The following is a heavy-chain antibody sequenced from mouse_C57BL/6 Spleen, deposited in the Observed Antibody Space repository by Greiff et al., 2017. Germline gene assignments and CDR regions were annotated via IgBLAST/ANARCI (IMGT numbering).Heavy chain of an antibody. V-gene: IGHV1-59*01. Sequence: VQLQQPGAELVRPGTSVKLSCKASGYTFTSYWMHWVKQRPGQGLEWIGVIDPSDSYTNYNQKFKGKATLTVDTSSSTAYMQLSSLTSEDSAVYYCAHTAQATWGQGTTLTGSS. CDR1: GYTFTSYW. D-gene: IGHD3-2*02. J-gene: IGHJ2*01. CDR2: IDPSDSYT. CDR3: AHTAQAT.